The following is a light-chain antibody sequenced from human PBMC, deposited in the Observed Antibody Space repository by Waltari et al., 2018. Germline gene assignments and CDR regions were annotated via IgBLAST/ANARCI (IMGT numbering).Light chain of an antibody. J-gene: IGKJ3*01. V-gene: IGKV4-1*01. CDR3: QQYYSMPLT. CDR1: QSIFYSSNNENY. CDR2: WAS. Sequence: DIVMTQSPDSLAVSLGERVSINCKSSQSIFYSSNNENYLAWDQQKPGQPPKRLIYWASSLEVGVPKRFSGSGSGTDFTLTISSLEAEDVAIYYCQQYYSMPLTFGPGTTVEI.